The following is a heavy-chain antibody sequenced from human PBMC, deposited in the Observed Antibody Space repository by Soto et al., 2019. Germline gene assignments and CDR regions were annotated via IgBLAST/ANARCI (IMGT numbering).Heavy chain of an antibody. CDR2: FYYSGSI. Sequence: SETLSLTCTVSCGSISSSDYYWGWIRQPPGKGLEWIGSFYYSGSIYYNPSLKSRVTISVDASKNQFSLKLSSVTAADTAVYYWARHRYIAAGAMSWALRTSWFDPWGQGTLVTVSS. CDR1: CGSISSSDYY. CDR3: ARHRYIAAGAMSWALRTSWFDP. J-gene: IGHJ5*02. V-gene: IGHV4-39*01. D-gene: IGHD6-13*01.